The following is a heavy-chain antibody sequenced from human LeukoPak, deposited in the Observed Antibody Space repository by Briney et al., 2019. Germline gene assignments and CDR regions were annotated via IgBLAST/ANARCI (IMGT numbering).Heavy chain of an antibody. CDR2: ISYDGSNK. D-gene: IGHD3-22*01. CDR3: ARGSSGMRAFDI. CDR1: GFTFSSYA. Sequence: GGSLRLSCAASGFTFSSYAMHWVRQAPGKGLEWVAVISYDGSNKYYADSVKGRFTISRDNSKNTLYLQMNSLRAEDTAVYYCARGSSGMRAFDIWGQGTMVTVSS. V-gene: IGHV3-30*04. J-gene: IGHJ3*02.